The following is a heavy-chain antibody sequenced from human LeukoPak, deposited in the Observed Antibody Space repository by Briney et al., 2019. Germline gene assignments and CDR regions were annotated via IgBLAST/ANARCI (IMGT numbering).Heavy chain of an antibody. J-gene: IGHJ4*02. CDR1: GFTVSSNY. CDR2: ISGSGGST. CDR3: AKGPYSSSSRYYFDY. D-gene: IGHD6-6*01. V-gene: IGHV3-23*01. Sequence: SGGSLRLSCAASGFTVSSNYMSWVRQAPGKGLEWVSAISGSGGSTYYADSVKGRFTISRDNSKNTLYLQMNSLRAEDTAVYYCAKGPYSSSSRYYFDYWGQGTLVTVSS.